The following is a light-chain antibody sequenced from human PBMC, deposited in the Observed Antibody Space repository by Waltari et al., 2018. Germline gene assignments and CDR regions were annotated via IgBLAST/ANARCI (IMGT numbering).Light chain of an antibody. V-gene: IGLV2-14*03. Sequence: QSALTQPASVSGSPGKSITISCTGTSSAVGGYNYVSWYQQHPGKAPKLMISDVSNRPSGVSNRFSGSKSGNTASLTISGLQAEDGADYYCSSYTSSSTLWVFGGGTKLTVL. J-gene: IGLJ3*02. CDR2: DVS. CDR3: SSYTSSSTLWV. CDR1: SSAVGGYNY.